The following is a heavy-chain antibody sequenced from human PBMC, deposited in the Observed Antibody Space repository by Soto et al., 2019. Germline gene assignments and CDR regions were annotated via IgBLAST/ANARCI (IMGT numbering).Heavy chain of an antibody. CDR3: VRVGIVARPY. D-gene: IGHD2-21*01. CDR1: GLTFSKFE. CDR2: ISSDGATI. V-gene: IGHV3-48*03. J-gene: IGHJ4*02. Sequence: EVQMVESGGGLVQPGGSLRLSCEVSGLTFSKFEMTWVRQAPGQGLEWVSSISSDGATIYYADSVKGRFTISRDNDKNLLYLQMNSPKGEDTATYYCVRVGIVARPYWGQGTPVTVSS.